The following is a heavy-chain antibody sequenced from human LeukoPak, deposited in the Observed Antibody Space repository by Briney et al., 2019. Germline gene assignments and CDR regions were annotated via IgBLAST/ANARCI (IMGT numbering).Heavy chain of an antibody. CDR3: ARGSPSRTGLYFDL. D-gene: IGHD3/OR15-3a*01. Sequence: SETLSLTCTVSGGSVSSGSYHWSWIRQPPGKGLEWIGYTYYSGSTNYNPSLKSRVTISIDTSKNQFSLKLSSVTAADTAVYYCARGSPSRTGLYFDLWGRGTLVTVSS. CDR1: GGSVSSGSYH. V-gene: IGHV4-61*01. J-gene: IGHJ2*01. CDR2: TYYSGST.